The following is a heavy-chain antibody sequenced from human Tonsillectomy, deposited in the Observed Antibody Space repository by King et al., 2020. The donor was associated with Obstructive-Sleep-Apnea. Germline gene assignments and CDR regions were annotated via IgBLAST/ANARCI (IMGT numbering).Heavy chain of an antibody. D-gene: IGHD1-1*01. V-gene: IGHV4-59*01. CDR2: IYYSGST. CDR1: GGSISSYY. CDR3: AREAEYTLDY. Sequence: VQLQESGPGLVKPSETLSLTCTVSGGSISSYYWSWIRQPPGKGLEWIGDIYYSGSTNYNPSLKSRVTISVDTSKNQFSLKLSSVTAADTAVYYCAREAEYTLDYWGQGTLVTVSS. J-gene: IGHJ4*02.